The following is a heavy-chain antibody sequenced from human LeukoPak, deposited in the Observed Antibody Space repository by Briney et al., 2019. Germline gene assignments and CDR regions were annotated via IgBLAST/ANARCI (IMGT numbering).Heavy chain of an antibody. CDR2: MSYDGSNK. D-gene: IGHD3-22*01. J-gene: IGHJ4*02. V-gene: IGHV3-30-3*01. CDR3: ARDPTSVVTSPDY. CDR1: GFTFSSYA. Sequence: GGSLRLSCAASGFTFSSYAVHWVRQAPGKGLEWVAGMSYDGSNKYYAASVRGRFTISRDNSKNTLYLQMNSLRAEDTAVYYCARDPTSVVTSPDYWGQGTLVTVSS.